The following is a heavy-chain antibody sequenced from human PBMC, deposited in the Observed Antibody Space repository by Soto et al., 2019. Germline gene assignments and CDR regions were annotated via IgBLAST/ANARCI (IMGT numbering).Heavy chain of an antibody. CDR2: IYYSGST. V-gene: IGHV4-59*01. J-gene: IGHJ6*02. CDR1: GGSISSYY. Sequence: NPSETLSLTCTVSGGSISSYYWSWIRQPPGKGLEWIGYIYYSGSTNYNPSLKSRVTISVDTSKNQFSLKLSSVTAADTAVYYCARASIARDGMDVWGQGTTVTVSS. D-gene: IGHD6-6*01. CDR3: ARASIARDGMDV.